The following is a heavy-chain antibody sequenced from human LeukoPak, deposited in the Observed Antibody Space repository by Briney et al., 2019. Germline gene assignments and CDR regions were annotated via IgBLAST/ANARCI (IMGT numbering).Heavy chain of an antibody. CDR3: ARGLGSSFPFYYYYYMDV. J-gene: IGHJ6*03. D-gene: IGHD6-13*01. CDR2: IYHSGST. V-gene: IGHV4-39*07. Sequence: PSETLSLTCTVSGGSISSATYYWGWIRQPPGKGLEWIGSIYHSGSTYYNPSLKSRVTISVDTSKNQFSLKLSSVTAADTAVYYCARGLGSSFPFYYYYYMDVWGKGTTVTVSS. CDR1: GGSISSATYY.